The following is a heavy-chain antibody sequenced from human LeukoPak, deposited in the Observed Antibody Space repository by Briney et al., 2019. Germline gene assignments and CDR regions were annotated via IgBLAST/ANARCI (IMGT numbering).Heavy chain of an antibody. J-gene: IGHJ4*02. Sequence: ASVKVSCKATGYTFTSNYIHWVRQAPGQGLEWMGMIYPRDGSTSYAQKFQGRVTVTRDTSTSTVHMELSGLRSEDTAVYYCARDQEGFDYWGQGTLVTVSS. CDR3: ARDQEGFDY. V-gene: IGHV1-46*01. CDR1: GYTFTSNY. CDR2: IYPRDGST.